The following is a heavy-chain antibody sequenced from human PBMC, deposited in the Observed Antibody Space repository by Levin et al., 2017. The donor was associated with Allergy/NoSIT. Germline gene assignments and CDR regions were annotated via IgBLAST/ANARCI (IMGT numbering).Heavy chain of an antibody. J-gene: IGHJ5*02. D-gene: IGHD2-15*01. V-gene: IGHV4-39*01. CDR1: GGSISSSSYY. Sequence: GSLRLSCTVSGGSISSSSYYWGWIRQPPGKGLEWIGSIYYSGSTYYNPSLKSRVTISVDTSKNQFSLKLSSVTAADTAVYYCARRVGGGMWFDPWGQGTLVTVSS. CDR3: ARRVGGGMWFDP. CDR2: IYYSGST.